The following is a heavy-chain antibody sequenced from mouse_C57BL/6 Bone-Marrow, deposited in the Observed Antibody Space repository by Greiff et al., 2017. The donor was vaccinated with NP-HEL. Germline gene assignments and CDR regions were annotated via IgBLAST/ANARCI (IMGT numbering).Heavy chain of an antibody. CDR2: INPNNGGT. CDR3: APIYYDYDAFAY. CDR1: GYTFTDYY. J-gene: IGHJ3*01. Sequence: VQLQQSGPELVKPGASVKISCKASGYTFTDYYMNWVKQSHGKSLEWIGDINPNNGGTSYNQKFKGKATLTVDKSSSTAYMELRSLTSEDSAVYYCAPIYYDYDAFAYWGQGTLVTVSA. D-gene: IGHD2-4*01. V-gene: IGHV1-26*01.